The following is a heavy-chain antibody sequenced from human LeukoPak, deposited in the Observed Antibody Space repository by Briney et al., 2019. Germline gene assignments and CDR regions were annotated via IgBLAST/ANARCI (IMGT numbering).Heavy chain of an antibody. CDR2: INHSGST. V-gene: IGHV4-34*01. CDR1: GGSFSGYY. J-gene: IGHJ4*02. CDR3: ARLRASIRYCSGGSCTNRPYYFDY. Sequence: PSETLSLTCAVYGGSFSGYYWSWIRQPPGKGLEWIGEINHSGSTNYNPSLKSRVTISVDTSKNQFSLKLSSVTAPDTAVYYCARLRASIRYCSGGSCTNRPYYFDYWGQGTLVTVSS. D-gene: IGHD2-15*01.